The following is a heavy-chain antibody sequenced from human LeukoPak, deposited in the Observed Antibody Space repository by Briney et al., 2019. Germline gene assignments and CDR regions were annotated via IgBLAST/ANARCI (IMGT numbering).Heavy chain of an antibody. CDR1: GGSFSGHY. J-gene: IGHJ6*04. CDR2: INHSGRT. CDR3: ARGQIVVVPAGSGYYGMDV. V-gene: IGHV4-34*01. D-gene: IGHD2-2*01. Sequence: SETLSLTCAVYGGSFSGHYWSWIRQPPGEGLEWIGEINHSGRTNYNTSLKSRVTISVDTSKNQFSLKLSSVTAADTAVYYCARGQIVVVPAGSGYYGMDVWGKGTTVTVSS.